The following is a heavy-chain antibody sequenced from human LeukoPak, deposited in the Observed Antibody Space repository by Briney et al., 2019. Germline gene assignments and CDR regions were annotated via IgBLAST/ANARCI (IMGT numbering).Heavy chain of an antibody. CDR2: ISGSGGST. D-gene: IGHD5-24*01. V-gene: IGHV3-23*01. J-gene: IGHJ5*02. Sequence: GGSLRLSCAASGFTFSSYAMSWVRQAPGKGLEWVSAISGSGGSTYYADSVKGRFTISRDNSKNTLYLQMNSLRAEDTAVYYCAKEGDGYNSDSTNWFDPWGQGTLVTVSS. CDR3: AKEGDGYNSDSTNWFDP. CDR1: GFTFSSYA.